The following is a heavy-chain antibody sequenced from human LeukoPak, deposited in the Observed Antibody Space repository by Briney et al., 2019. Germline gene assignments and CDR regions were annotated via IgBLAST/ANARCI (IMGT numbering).Heavy chain of an antibody. Sequence: SETLSLTCTVSGGSISSSSYYWGWIRQPPGKGLEWIGSIYYSGSTSYNPSLKSRVTISVDTSKNQFSLKLSSVTAADTAVYYCARRSWLALLGAFDIWGQGTMVTVSS. CDR1: GGSISSSSYY. J-gene: IGHJ3*02. CDR2: IYYSGST. D-gene: IGHD3-10*01. CDR3: ARRSWLALLGAFDI. V-gene: IGHV4-39*01.